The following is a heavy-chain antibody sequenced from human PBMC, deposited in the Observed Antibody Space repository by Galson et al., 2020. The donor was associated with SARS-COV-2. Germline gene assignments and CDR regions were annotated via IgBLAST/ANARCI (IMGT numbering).Heavy chain of an antibody. CDR1: GGSISSGGYY. CDR3: ARVHPIAARPSYYYVDV. D-gene: IGHD6-6*01. J-gene: IGHJ6*03. V-gene: IGHV4-31*03. Sequence: SETLSLTCTVSGGSISSGGYYWSWIRQHPGKGLEWIGYIYYSGSTYYNPSLKSRVTISVDTSKNQFSLKLSSVTAADTSVYYCARVHPIAARPSYYYVDVWGKGTTVTVSS. CDR2: IYYSGST.